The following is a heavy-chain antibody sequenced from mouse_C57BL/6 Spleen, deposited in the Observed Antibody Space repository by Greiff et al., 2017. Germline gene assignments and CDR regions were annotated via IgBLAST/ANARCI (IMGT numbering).Heavy chain of an antibody. CDR2: IYPRSGNT. D-gene: IGHD1-1*01. CDR1: GYTFTSYG. V-gene: IGHV1-81*01. J-gene: IGHJ2*01. Sequence: VQLQQSGAELARPGASVKLSCKASGYTFTSYGISWVKQRTGQGLEWIGEIYPRSGNTYYNEKFKGKATLTADKSSRTAYMALRSLTCEDSAVYFCARDYGSSSDYWGQGTTLTVSS. CDR3: ARDYGSSSDY.